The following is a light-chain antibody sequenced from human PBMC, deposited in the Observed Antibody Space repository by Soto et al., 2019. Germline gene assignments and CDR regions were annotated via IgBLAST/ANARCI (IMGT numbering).Light chain of an antibody. CDR2: GNS. CDR1: SSNIGTIHD. J-gene: IGLJ1*01. V-gene: IGLV1-40*01. Sequence: QSVLTQPPSVSGAPGQRVTISCTGSSSNIGTIHDVHWYQQLPGTAPKLLIYGNSNRPSGVPDRFSGSKSGTSASLAITGLQAEDEADYYCQSYDSSLSGSVFGTGTKLTVL. CDR3: QSYDSSLSGSV.